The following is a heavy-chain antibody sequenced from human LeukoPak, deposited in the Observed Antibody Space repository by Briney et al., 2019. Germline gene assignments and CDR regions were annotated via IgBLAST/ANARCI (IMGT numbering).Heavy chain of an antibody. CDR1: GFTFSSYG. J-gene: IGHJ4*02. CDR2: ISGSGGST. D-gene: IGHD1-14*01. V-gene: IGHV3-23*01. CDR3: AKATHTGDYFDY. Sequence: PGGSLRLSCAASGFTFSSYGMHWVRQAPGKGLEWVSAISGSGGSTYYADSVKGRFTISRDNSKNTLYLQMNSLRAEDTAVYYCAKATHTGDYFDYWGQGTLVTVSS.